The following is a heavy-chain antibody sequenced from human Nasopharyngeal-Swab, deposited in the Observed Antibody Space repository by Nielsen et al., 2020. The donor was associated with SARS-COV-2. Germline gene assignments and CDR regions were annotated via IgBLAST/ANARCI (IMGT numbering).Heavy chain of an antibody. D-gene: IGHD6-13*01. V-gene: IGHV1-24*01. CDR2: FDPEDGET. CDR3: ATGPAAGKGGWFDP. J-gene: IGHJ5*02. CDR1: GDTLTELS. Sequence: ASVKVSCKVSGDTLTELSMHWVRQAPGKGLEWMGGFDPEDGETIYAQKFQGRVTMTEDTSTDTAYMELSSLRSEDTAVYYCATGPAAGKGGWFDPWGQGTLVTVSS.